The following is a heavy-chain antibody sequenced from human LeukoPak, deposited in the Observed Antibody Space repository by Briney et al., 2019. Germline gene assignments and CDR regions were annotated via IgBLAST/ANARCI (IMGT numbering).Heavy chain of an antibody. CDR2: IKQDGSEK. D-gene: IGHD2/OR15-2a*01. CDR3: AKVTFEGVDP. V-gene: IGHV3-7*03. Sequence: GGSLRLSCAASGFTFSSYGMSWVRQAPGKGLEWVANIKQDGSEKYYVDSVKGRFTISRDNAKNSLYLQMNSLRAEDTAVYYCAKVTFEGVDPWGQGTLVSVSS. CDR1: GFTFSSYG. J-gene: IGHJ5*02.